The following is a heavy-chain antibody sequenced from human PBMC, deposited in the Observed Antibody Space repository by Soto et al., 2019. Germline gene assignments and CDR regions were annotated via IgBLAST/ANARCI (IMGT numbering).Heavy chain of an antibody. J-gene: IGHJ4*02. CDR3: ESGSPGSPVDY. V-gene: IGHV3-33*01. CDR1: GFTFSSYG. CDR2: IWYDGSNK. Sequence: GSLRLSCAASGFTFSSYGMHWVRQAPGKGLEWVAVIWYDGSNKYYADSVKGRFTISRDNSKNTLYLQMNSLRAEDSAVYYCESGSPGSPVDYCGQQSLVPVSA. D-gene: IGHD7-27*01.